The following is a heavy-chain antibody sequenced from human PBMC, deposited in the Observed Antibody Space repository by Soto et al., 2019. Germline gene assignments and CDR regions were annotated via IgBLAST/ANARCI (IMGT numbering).Heavy chain of an antibody. CDR1: DDSISSSDSY. CDR3: ARRYGSAFDI. D-gene: IGHD3-10*01. V-gene: IGHV4-61*08. Sequence: PSETLSLTCSVSDDSISSSDSYWSLIRQPPGKGLEWIGYIYYSGSTNYNPSLKSRVTISVDTSKNQFSLKLSSVTAADTAVYYCARRYGSAFDIWGQGTMVTVSS. J-gene: IGHJ3*02. CDR2: IYYSGST.